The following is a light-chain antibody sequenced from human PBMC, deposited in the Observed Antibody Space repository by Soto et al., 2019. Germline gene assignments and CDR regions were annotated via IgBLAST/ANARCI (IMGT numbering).Light chain of an antibody. CDR1: QAIRND. CDR3: LQNNSHPRT. J-gene: IGKJ1*01. V-gene: IGKV1-17*01. CDR2: AAS. Sequence: DIQMTQSPSSLSASVGDRVTITCRASQAIRNDLCWYHQRPGKAPKRLIHAASSLQTGVPSRFSGSGFGTEFTLTISSLQPEDFATYYCLQNNSHPRTFGQGTKVDIK.